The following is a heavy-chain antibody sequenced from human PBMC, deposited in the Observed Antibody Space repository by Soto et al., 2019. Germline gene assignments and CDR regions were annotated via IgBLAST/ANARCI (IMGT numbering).Heavy chain of an antibody. CDR3: ASSLYHYYYYGMDV. J-gene: IGHJ6*02. V-gene: IGHV1-69*13. CDR1: GGTFSSYA. CDR2: IIPIFGTA. Sequence: SVKVSCKASGGTFSSYAISWVRQAPGQGLGWMGGIIPIFGTANYAQKFQGRVTITADESTSTAYMELSSLRSEDTAVYYCASSLYHYYYYGMDVWGQGTTVTVSS. D-gene: IGHD3-16*01.